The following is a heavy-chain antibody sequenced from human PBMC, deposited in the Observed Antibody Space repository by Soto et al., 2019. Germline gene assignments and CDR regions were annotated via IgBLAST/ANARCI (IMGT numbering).Heavy chain of an antibody. Sequence: PSETLSLTCTVSGGSISSGGYYWSWIRQHPGKGLEWIGYIYYSGSTYYNPSLKSRVTISVDTSKNQFSLKLSSVTAADTAVYYCARDITQYSSGWVHYFDYWGQGTLVTVSS. CDR3: ARDITQYSSGWVHYFDY. J-gene: IGHJ4*02. CDR1: GGSISSGGYY. V-gene: IGHV4-31*03. CDR2: IYYSGST. D-gene: IGHD6-19*01.